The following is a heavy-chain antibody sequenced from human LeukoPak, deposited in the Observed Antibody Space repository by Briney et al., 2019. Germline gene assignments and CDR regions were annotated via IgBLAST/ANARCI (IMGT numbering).Heavy chain of an antibody. CDR3: ARANPADFNL. Sequence: GGSLRLSCVASEFTFSNYWIHWVRQPPGKGLVWVSRIRYDGIVTNYADSVEGRFTISRDNAKNTVHLQMNSLRDDDTAVYYCARANPADFNLWGRGTLVTVSS. CDR1: EFTFSNYW. CDR2: IRYDGIVT. V-gene: IGHV3-74*01. J-gene: IGHJ2*01. D-gene: IGHD1-14*01.